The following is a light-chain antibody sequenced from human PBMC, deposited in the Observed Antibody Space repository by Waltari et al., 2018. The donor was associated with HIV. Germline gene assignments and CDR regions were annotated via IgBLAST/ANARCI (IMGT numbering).Light chain of an antibody. CDR1: SSDGSYYND. CDR2: EVN. J-gene: IGLJ3*02. Sequence: QSPLTPPPAAWASPEQSITISSTTTSSDGSYYNDFCWYQQPPGKAPTRIIYEVNKRPSGVSGRFSGSKSAKTASLTVSGLQPEDEAHYFCTSYTGNDTLVFGGGTKLTVL. V-gene: IGLV2-8*01. CDR3: TSYTGNDTLV.